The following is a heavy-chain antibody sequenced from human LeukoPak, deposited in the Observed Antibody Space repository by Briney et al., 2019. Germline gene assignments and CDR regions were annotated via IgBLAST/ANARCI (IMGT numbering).Heavy chain of an antibody. CDR2: ISGSGGST. D-gene: IGHD3-22*01. V-gene: IGHV3-23*01. CDR1: GFTFSSYA. Sequence: GGSLRLSCAATGFTFSSYAMSWVRQAPGKGLEWVSAISGSGGSTYYADSVKGRFTISRDNSKNTLYLQMNSLRAEDTAVYYCAKDDRYYYDSSGYSYYFDYWGQGTLVTVSS. J-gene: IGHJ4*02. CDR3: AKDDRYYYDSSGYSYYFDY.